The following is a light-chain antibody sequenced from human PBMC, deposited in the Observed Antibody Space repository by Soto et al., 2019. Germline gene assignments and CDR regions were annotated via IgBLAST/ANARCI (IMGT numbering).Light chain of an antibody. V-gene: IGLV1-44*01. Sequence: QSVLTQPPSASGTPGQRVTISCSGSSSNIGSNTVNWYQQLPGTAPKLLIYSNNQRPSGVPDRFSGSKSGTLASLSVSGLESEDEADYDCAAWDDSLNGVVFGGGTKVTVL. CDR2: SNN. J-gene: IGLJ2*01. CDR3: AAWDDSLNGVV. CDR1: SSNIGSNT.